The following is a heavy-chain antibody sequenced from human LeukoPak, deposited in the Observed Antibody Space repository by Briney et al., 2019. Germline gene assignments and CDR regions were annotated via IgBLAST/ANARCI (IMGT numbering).Heavy chain of an antibody. CDR1: GYSISSNHW. J-gene: IGHJ3*02. Sequence: SDTLSLTCAVSGYSISSNHWWGWIRQPPGKGLEWIGYIFYAGSTYYNPSLKSRVTMSVDTSKNQFSLKLSSVTAADTAVYYCAREGDSSGPGAFDIWGQGTMVTVSS. CDR2: IFYAGST. CDR3: AREGDSSGPGAFDI. D-gene: IGHD3-22*01. V-gene: IGHV4-28*03.